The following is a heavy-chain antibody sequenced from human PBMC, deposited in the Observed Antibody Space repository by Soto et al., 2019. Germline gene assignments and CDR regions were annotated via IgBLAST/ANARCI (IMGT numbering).Heavy chain of an antibody. D-gene: IGHD2-15*01. Sequence: GGSLRLSCAASGFTFSSYWMHWVRQAPGKGLVWVSRINSDGSSTSYADSVKGRFTISRDNAKNTLYLQMNSLRAEDTAVYYCARDWGLCSGGSCYLRAFDYWGQGTLVTVSS. J-gene: IGHJ4*02. CDR2: INSDGSST. V-gene: IGHV3-74*01. CDR3: ARDWGLCSGGSCYLRAFDY. CDR1: GFTFSSYW.